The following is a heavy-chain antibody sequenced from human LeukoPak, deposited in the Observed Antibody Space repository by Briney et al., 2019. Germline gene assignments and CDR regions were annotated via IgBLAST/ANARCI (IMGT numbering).Heavy chain of an antibody. CDR3: ARQSRIAAAGTGPLYYYGMDV. CDR1: GFTFSAFW. CDR2: IKQDGSQK. D-gene: IGHD6-13*01. J-gene: IGHJ6*02. V-gene: IGHV3-7*01. Sequence: PGGSLRLSCAASGFTFSAFWMSWVRQAPGKGLEWVANIKQDGSQKYYVDSVKGRFTVSRDNAQNSLYLQTNSLRAEDTAVYYCARQSRIAAAGTGPLYYYGMDVLGQGTTVTVSS.